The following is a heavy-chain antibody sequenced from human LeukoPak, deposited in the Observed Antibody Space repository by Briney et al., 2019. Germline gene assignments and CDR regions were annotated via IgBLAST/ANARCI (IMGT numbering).Heavy chain of an antibody. CDR1: GFTFSSYE. CDR3: ARAGGGYIVGVPAAFDY. V-gene: IGHV3-48*03. J-gene: IGHJ4*02. Sequence: GGSLRLSCAASGFTFSSYEMSWVRQAPGKGLEWVSNISSSGSTIYYADSVKGRFTISRDNAKNSLYLQMNSLRAEDTAVYYCARAGGGYIVGVPAAFDYWGQGTLVTVSS. D-gene: IGHD2-2*01. CDR2: ISSSGSTI.